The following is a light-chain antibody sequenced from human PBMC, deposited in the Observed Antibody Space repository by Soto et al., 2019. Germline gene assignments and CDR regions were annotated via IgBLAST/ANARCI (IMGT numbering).Light chain of an antibody. CDR2: WAS. CDR3: QQYYETPYT. V-gene: IGKV4-1*01. Sequence: DIVMTQSPDSLAVSLGERATINCRSSQSVLYSSNNKNYLSWYQQKPGQPPKLLIYWASARESGVPDRFSGSESGTDFTLTISSLQAEDVAVDYCQQYYETPYTFGQGTKLEIK. J-gene: IGKJ2*01. CDR1: QSVLYSSNNKNY.